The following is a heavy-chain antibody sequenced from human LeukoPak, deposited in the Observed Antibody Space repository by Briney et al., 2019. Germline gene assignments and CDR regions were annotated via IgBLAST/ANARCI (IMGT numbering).Heavy chain of an antibody. Sequence: SETLSLTCTVSGGSISSSSYYWGWIRQPPGKVLEWIGSIYYSGSTYYNPSLKSRVTISVDTSKNQFSLKLSSVTAADTGVYYCARDSPYSDYHRGLDPWGQGALVTVSS. CDR3: ARDSPYSDYHRGLDP. J-gene: IGHJ5*02. D-gene: IGHD5-12*01. CDR2: IYYSGST. V-gene: IGHV4-39*02. CDR1: GGSISSSSYY.